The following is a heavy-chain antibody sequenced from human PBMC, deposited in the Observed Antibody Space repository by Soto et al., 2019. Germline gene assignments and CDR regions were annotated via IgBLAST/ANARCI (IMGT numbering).Heavy chain of an antibody. V-gene: IGHV3-30*18. CDR3: AKDPYDSSGYYSNDAFDI. CDR1: GFTFSGYG. D-gene: IGHD3-22*01. J-gene: IGHJ3*02. Sequence: PGGSLRLSCAASGFTFSGYGMHWVRQAPGKGLEWVAVISYDGSNKYYADSVKGRFTISRDNSKNTLYLQMNSLRAEDTAVYYCAKDPYDSSGYYSNDAFDIWGQGTMVTVSS. CDR2: ISYDGSNK.